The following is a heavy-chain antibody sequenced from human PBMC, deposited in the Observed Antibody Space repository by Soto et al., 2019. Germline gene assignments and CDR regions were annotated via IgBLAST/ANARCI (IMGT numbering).Heavy chain of an antibody. Sequence: GGSLRLSCAASGFGFTFSTSAMSWVRQAPGKGLEWVSTFRESGGTAHYAHSVKGRFTISRDTSKNMLYLQMNSLRAEDTAVYYCTRGERYSRVWGKGTQVTVYS. CDR3: TRGERYSRV. V-gene: IGHV3-23*01. CDR2: FRESGGTA. CDR1: GFGFTFSTSA. D-gene: IGHD6-13*01. J-gene: IGHJ4*02.